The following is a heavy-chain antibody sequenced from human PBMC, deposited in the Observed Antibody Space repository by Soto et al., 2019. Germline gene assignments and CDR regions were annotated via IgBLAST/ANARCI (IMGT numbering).Heavy chain of an antibody. D-gene: IGHD6-6*01. V-gene: IGHV4-30-4*01. CDR1: GGSISSGDYY. Sequence: QVQLQESGPGLVKPSQTLSLTCTVSGGSISSGDYYWSWIRQPPGKGLEWIGYIYYSGSTYYNPSLKSRVAISVDTSKNQFSLKLSSVTAAYTAVYYCARERPDGARLDPWGQGTLVTVSS. CDR2: IYYSGST. CDR3: ARERPDGARLDP. J-gene: IGHJ5*02.